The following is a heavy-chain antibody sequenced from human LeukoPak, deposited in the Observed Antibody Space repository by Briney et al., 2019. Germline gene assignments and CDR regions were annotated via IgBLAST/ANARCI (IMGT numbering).Heavy chain of an antibody. V-gene: IGHV3-21*01. J-gene: IGHJ1*01. CDR3: ARGYCGGDCYGD. Sequence: GGSLRLSCAASGFKFKDYFMNWVRQAPGKGLEYVSSISGSSRHIYYADSVKGRFTISRDNTKSSLYLQMNSLRVEDMAVYYCARGYCGGDCYGDWGQGTLVTVSS. D-gene: IGHD2-21*02. CDR1: GFKFKDYF. CDR2: ISGSSRHI.